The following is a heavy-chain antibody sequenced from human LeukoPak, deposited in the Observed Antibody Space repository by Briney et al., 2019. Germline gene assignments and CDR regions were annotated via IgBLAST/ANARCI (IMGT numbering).Heavy chain of an antibody. J-gene: IGHJ3*02. V-gene: IGHV3-23*01. CDR1: GFTFSSYA. Sequence: PGGSLRLSCAASGFTFSSYAMSWVRQAPGKGLEWVSAISGSGGSTYYADSVKGRFTISRDNSKNTLYLQMNSLRAEDTAVYYCAKDVGYSSSWNDAFDIWGQGTMVTVSS. CDR3: AKDVGYSSSWNDAFDI. D-gene: IGHD6-13*01. CDR2: ISGSGGST.